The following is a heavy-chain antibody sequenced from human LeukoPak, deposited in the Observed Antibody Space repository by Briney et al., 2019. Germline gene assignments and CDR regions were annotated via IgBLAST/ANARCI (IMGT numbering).Heavy chain of an antibody. D-gene: IGHD3-22*01. CDR1: GYTFTSYA. V-gene: IGHV1-2*04. CDR3: ARDASYYYDSSTPHDAFDI. J-gene: IGHJ3*02. Sequence: VASVKVSCKASGYTFTSYAMHWVRQAPGQRLEWMGWINPNSGGTNYAQKFQGWVTMTRDTSISTAYMELSRLRSDDTAVYYCARDASYYYDSSTPHDAFDIWGQGTMVTVSS. CDR2: INPNSGGT.